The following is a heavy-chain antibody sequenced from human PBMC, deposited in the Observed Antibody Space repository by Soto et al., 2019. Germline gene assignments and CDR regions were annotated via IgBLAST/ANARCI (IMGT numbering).Heavy chain of an antibody. CDR1: GYTFTSYD. CDR2: LNPNSGNT. Sequence: QVQLVQSGAEVKKPGASVKVSCKASGYTFTSYDINWVRQATGQGLEWMGWLNPNSGNTGFAQKFQGRDTLTRNTSVNTAYIELSSLRSDDTAIYYCATSGGGWYLYWGQGTLVTVSS. V-gene: IGHV1-8*01. D-gene: IGHD6-19*01. J-gene: IGHJ4*02. CDR3: ATSGGGWYLY.